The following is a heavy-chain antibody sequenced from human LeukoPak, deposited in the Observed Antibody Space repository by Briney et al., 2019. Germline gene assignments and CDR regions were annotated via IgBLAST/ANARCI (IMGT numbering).Heavy chain of an antibody. CDR3: AKDLAYCGGDCPFDY. J-gene: IGHJ4*02. CDR1: GFTFSSYA. V-gene: IGHV3-23*01. Sequence: GGSLRLFCAVSGFTFSSYAMRWARHARGKGLEWVSAISGRGGSTYYADSVKGRFTISRDNSKNTLYLQMNSLRAEDTAVYYCAKDLAYCGGDCPFDYWGQGTLVTVSS. D-gene: IGHD2-21*02. CDR2: ISGRGGST.